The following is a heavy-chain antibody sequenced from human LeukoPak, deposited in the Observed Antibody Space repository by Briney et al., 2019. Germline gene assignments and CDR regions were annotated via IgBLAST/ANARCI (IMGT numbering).Heavy chain of an antibody. Sequence: ASVKVFCKASGYTFTSYDINWARQATGQGLEWMGWMNPNSGNTGYAQKFQSRVTMTRNTSISTAYMELSSLRSEDTAVYYCARSGYCSSTSCDGYYYYYGMDVWGQGTTVTVSS. CDR3: ARSGYCSSTSCDGYYYYYGMDV. CDR2: MNPNSGNT. D-gene: IGHD2-2*03. CDR1: GYTFTSYD. J-gene: IGHJ6*02. V-gene: IGHV1-8*01.